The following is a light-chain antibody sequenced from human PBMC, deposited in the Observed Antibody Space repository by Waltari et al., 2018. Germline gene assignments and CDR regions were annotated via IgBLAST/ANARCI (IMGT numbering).Light chain of an antibody. Sequence: QSALTQPASVSGSLGQPITISCTGANSDVGTYNLVSWYQQHPGKAPNLMIYEGSKRPSGGSNRCSGSQSGNTASLTISGLQAEDDGDYYCCSYAGSSTYVLFGGGTKLTVL. CDR3: CSYAGSSTYVL. CDR2: EGS. CDR1: NSDVGTYNL. J-gene: IGLJ2*01. V-gene: IGLV2-23*01.